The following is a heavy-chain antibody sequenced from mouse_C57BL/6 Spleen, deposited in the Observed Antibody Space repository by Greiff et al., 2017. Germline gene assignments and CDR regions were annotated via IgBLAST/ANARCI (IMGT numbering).Heavy chain of an antibody. V-gene: IGHV1-15*01. CDR1: GYTFTDYE. CDR2: IDPETGGT. D-gene: IGHD1-1*01. CDR3: TYYDRSDYFDY. Sequence: QVQLQESGAELVRPGASVTLSCKASGYTFTDYEMHWVKQTPVHGLEWIGAIDPETGGTAYNQKFKGKAILTADKSSSTAYMELRSLTSEDSAVYYCTYYDRSDYFDYWGQGTTLTVSS. J-gene: IGHJ2*01.